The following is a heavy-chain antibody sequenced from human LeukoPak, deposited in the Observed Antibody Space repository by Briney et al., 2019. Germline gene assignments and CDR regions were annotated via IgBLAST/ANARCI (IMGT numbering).Heavy chain of an antibody. V-gene: IGHV3-9*01. CDR3: AKERGGSYERYYYGMDV. CDR1: GFTFDDYA. D-gene: IGHD3-16*01. J-gene: IGHJ6*02. Sequence: PGRSLRLSCAASGFTFDDYAMHWVRQAPGKGLEWISGISWNSGSIGYADSVKGRFTISRDNAKNSLYLQMNSLRAEDTALYYCAKERGGSYERYYYGMDVWGQGTTVTVSS. CDR2: ISWNSGSI.